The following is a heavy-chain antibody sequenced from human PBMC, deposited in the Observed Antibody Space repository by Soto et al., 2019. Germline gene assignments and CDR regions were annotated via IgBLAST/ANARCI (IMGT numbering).Heavy chain of an antibody. J-gene: IGHJ6*03. CDR3: AGTSSFGWDSMDV. D-gene: IGHD3-10*01. CDR1: GDSVSSNSAA. V-gene: IGHV6-1*01. CDR2: TYYRSRWYN. Sequence: QVQLQQSGPGLVRPSQTLSLTCAISGDSVSSNSAAWNWGRQSPSRGLGWLGRTYYRSRWYNDSALPVRSRITVHADTSKNQFSLHRTSVTPEDTAVYYCAGTSSFGWDSMDVWDRGTTVTVS.